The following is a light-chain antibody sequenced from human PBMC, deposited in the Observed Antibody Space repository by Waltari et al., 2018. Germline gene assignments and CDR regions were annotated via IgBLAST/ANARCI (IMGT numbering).Light chain of an antibody. CDR1: QSVLYSSNNKNY. Sequence: DIVMTPSPDSLAVSLGERATINCKSSQSVLYSSNNKNYLAWYQQKPGQPPKLLIYGASTRESGVPDRFSGSGSGTDFTLTISSLQAEDVAVYYCQQYYSTPYTFGQGTKLEIK. CDR2: GAS. V-gene: IGKV4-1*01. J-gene: IGKJ2*01. CDR3: QQYYSTPYT.